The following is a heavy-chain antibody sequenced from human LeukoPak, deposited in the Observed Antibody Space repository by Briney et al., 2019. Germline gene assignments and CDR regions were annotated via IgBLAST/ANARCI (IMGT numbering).Heavy chain of an antibody. CDR3: ARGRQEYQLLSDWFDP. D-gene: IGHD2-2*01. Sequence: PSETLSLTCTVSGGSISSYYWSWIRQPPGKGLEWIGYIYYSGSTNYNPSLKSRVTISVDTSKNQFSLKLSSVTAADTAVYYCARGRQEYQLLSDWFDPWGQGALVTVSS. V-gene: IGHV4-59*01. J-gene: IGHJ5*02. CDR1: GGSISSYY. CDR2: IYYSGST.